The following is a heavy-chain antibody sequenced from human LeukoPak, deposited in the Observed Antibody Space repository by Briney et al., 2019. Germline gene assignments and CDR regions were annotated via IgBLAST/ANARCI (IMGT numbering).Heavy chain of an antibody. V-gene: IGHV4-34*01. Sequence: SETLSLTCAVYGGSFSGYYWSWIRQPPGKGLEWIGEINHRRSTNYNPSLKSRVTMSVDTSKNQFSLNLSSVTAADTAVYYCARGQFWSGYSIWGQGTLVTVSS. CDR2: INHRRST. J-gene: IGHJ4*02. CDR1: GGSFSGYY. D-gene: IGHD3-3*02. CDR3: ARGQFWSGYSI.